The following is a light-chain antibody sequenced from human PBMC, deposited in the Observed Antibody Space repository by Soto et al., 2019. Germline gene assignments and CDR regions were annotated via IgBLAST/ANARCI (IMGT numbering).Light chain of an antibody. CDR1: QSVSTN. J-gene: IGKJ1*01. CDR2: GPS. V-gene: IGKV3-15*01. CDR3: QQYNNWLTWT. Sequence: EIALTQSPATLSVSPGERANISCRASQSVSTNLAWYQQKPGQAPRLLIYGPSTRATGIPARFSGSGSGTEFTLTISSLQSEDFAVYYCQQYNNWLTWTFGQGTKVEIK.